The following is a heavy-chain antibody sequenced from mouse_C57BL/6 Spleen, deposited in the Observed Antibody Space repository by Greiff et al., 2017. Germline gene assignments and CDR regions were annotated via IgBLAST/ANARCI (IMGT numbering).Heavy chain of an antibody. D-gene: IGHD1-1*01. V-gene: IGHV7-3*01. J-gene: IGHJ4*01. Sequence: EVMLVESGGGLVQPGGSLSLSCAASGFTFTDYYMSWVRQPPGKALEWLGFIRNKANGYTTEYSASVKGRFTISRDNSQSILYIQMNALRAEDSATYYCARSYYYGSKGVYAMDYWGQGTSVTVSS. CDR2: IRNKANGYTT. CDR1: GFTFTDYY. CDR3: ARSYYYGSKGVYAMDY.